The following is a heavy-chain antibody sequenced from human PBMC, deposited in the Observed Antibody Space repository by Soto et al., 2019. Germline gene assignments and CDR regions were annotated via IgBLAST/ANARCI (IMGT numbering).Heavy chain of an antibody. CDR1: GFTFNTFE. D-gene: IGHD3-16*01. Sequence: EVQLLESGGGLVQPGGSLRLSCAASGFTFNTFEMSWVRQAPGRGLEWVSFISTDSSRAYYADAVKGRFTISRDNSKHTLDLQVNSLTAEDTAVYACVKGGWLDFWGQGTLVTVSS. V-gene: IGHV3-23*01. CDR2: ISTDSSRA. J-gene: IGHJ5*01. CDR3: VKGGWLDF.